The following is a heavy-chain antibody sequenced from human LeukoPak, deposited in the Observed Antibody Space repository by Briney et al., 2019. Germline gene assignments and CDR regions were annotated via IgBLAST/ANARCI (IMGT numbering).Heavy chain of an antibody. CDR3: ARMGDYHLVSFFDY. D-gene: IGHD4/OR15-4a*01. V-gene: IGHV1-18*01. Sequence: ASVKVSSKSSGYTFTSYGFSWVRQAPGQGLEWMGWISAYDGNTNYAQKLQGRVTMTTDTSTSTVYMELTSLRSDDTAVYYCARMGDYHLVSFFDYWGQGTLVTVSS. CDR1: GYTFTSYG. CDR2: ISAYDGNT. J-gene: IGHJ4*02.